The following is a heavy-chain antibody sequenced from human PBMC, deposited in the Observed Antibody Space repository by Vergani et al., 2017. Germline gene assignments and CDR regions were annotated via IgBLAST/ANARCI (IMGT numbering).Heavy chain of an antibody. CDR3: ACVQKKLKIPYGLESYSFYAR. D-gene: IGHD3-10*01. Sequence: QVQLVQSGAEVKKPGSSVKVSCKASGGNFSSYAISWVRQAPGQGLGWMGGVIPIFGTANYAQKFQGRVTITADEFTSPAYMGLSSLRSEDPAVYYCACVQKKLKIPYGLESYSFYARCGRGTLVTVSS. CDR1: GGNFSSYA. CDR2: VIPIFGTA. V-gene: IGHV1-69*12. J-gene: IGHJ2*01.